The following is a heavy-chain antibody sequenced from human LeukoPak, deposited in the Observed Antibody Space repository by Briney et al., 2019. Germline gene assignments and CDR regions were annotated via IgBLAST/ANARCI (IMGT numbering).Heavy chain of an antibody. CDR3: ARRRGYGGYGEYYFDY. CDR1: GYSFTSYW. D-gene: IGHD4-17*01. CDR2: IYPGDSDT. V-gene: IGHV5-51*01. Sequence: GESLKISCKGSGYSFTSYWIGWVRQMPGKGLEWMGIIYPGDSDTRYSPSFQGQVTISADKSISTAYLQWSSLKASDTAMYYCARRRGYGGYGEYYFDYWGQGTLVTVSS. J-gene: IGHJ4*02.